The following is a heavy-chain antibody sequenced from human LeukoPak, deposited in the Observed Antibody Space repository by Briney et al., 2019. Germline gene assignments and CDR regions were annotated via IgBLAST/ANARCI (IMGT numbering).Heavy chain of an antibody. CDR1: GGSISSGGYY. J-gene: IGHJ4*02. CDR2: IYYSGST. V-gene: IGHV4-31*03. Sequence: TLSLTCTVSGGSISSGGYYWSWIRQHPGKGLEWIGYIYYSGSTYYNPSLKSRVTISVDTSKNQFSLKLTSVTGADTAVYYCAGERGEEYSSGWYKRNYFDNWGQGIRVTVSS. CDR3: AGERGEEYSSGWYKRNYFDN. D-gene: IGHD6-19*01.